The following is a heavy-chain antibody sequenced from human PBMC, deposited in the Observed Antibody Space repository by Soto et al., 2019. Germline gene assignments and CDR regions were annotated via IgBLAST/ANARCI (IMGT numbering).Heavy chain of an antibody. V-gene: IGHV3-23*01. J-gene: IGHJ4*02. D-gene: IGHD2-2*01. CDR2: ISDSGDST. CDR1: GFIFNNYG. CDR3: VKDLYRSSTMPCLDH. Sequence: TGGSLRLSCKASGFIFNNYGMSWVRQAPGKGLEWVSGISDSGDSTYYADSMRGRFTISRDNSKNTLYLQMNSLRPEDTAMYYCVKDLYRSSTMPCLDHWGQGALVTVSS.